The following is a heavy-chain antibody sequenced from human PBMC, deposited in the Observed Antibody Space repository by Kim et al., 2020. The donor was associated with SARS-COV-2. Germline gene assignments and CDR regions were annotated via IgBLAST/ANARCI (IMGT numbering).Heavy chain of an antibody. D-gene: IGHD3-10*01. J-gene: IGHJ2*01. CDR2: ISDDGNRR. Sequence: GFTFRSYALPWVRQDPGKGLGWVAIISDDGNRRYYADSVKGRFTVSRDNSKNPLDLHMRSLRPDDTAIYYCVKGPAPYAGSAFDLWGRVTLAT. V-gene: IGHV3-30*18. CDR3: VKGPAPYAGSAFDL. CDR1: GFTFRSYA.